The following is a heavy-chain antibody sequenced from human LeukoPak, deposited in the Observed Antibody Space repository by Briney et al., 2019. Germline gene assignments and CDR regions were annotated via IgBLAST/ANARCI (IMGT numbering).Heavy chain of an antibody. CDR2: IVPIFGTA. J-gene: IGHJ6*02. Sequence: SVKVSCKASGGTFSSYAISWVRQAPGQGLERMGGIVPIFGTANYAQKFQGRVTITADKSTSTAYMELSSLRSEDTAVYYCARDPDTAMVIGDYYGMDVWGQGTTVTVSS. CDR3: ARDPDTAMVIGDYYGMDV. V-gene: IGHV1-69*06. CDR1: GGTFSSYA. D-gene: IGHD5-18*01.